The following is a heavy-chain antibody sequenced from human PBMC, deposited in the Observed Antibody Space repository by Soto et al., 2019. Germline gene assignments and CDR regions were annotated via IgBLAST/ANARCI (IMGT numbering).Heavy chain of an antibody. D-gene: IGHD4-17*01. Sequence: GGSLRLSCAASGFTFSTYAMNWVRQAPGKGLEWVSGISTSGGGTYYADSVKGRFTISRDNSKNTLFLQMNSLRAEDTAVYYCAKSTTVTHRPKKYYYYYYYMDVWGKGTTVTVSS. CDR2: ISTSGGGT. CDR1: GFTFSTYA. V-gene: IGHV3-23*01. CDR3: AKSTTVTHRPKKYYYYYYYMDV. J-gene: IGHJ6*03.